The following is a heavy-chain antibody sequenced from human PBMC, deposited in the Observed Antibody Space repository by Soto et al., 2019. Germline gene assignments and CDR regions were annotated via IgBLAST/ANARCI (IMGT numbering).Heavy chain of an antibody. CDR1: GFTFSDYY. J-gene: IGHJ6*02. D-gene: IGHD3-3*01. Sequence: GGSLRLSCAASGFTFSDYYMTWIRQAPGKGLEWVSYISFSGSTIYYADSVKGRFTVSRDNARDSLYLQMNSLRAEDTAVYYCAKDVWSGIPATTRYYGMDVWGQGTTVTVSS. V-gene: IGHV3-11*01. CDR3: AKDVWSGIPATTRYYGMDV. CDR2: ISFSGSTI.